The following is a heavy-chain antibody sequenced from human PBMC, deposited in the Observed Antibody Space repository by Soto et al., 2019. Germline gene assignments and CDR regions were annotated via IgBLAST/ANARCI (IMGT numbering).Heavy chain of an antibody. V-gene: IGHV4-39*07. CDR3: ARTVLGPDLLADSFVDYYYYMDV. CDR1: GDSINSDKYY. Sequence: SETLSLTCSVSGDSINSDKYYWGWIRQPPGKGLEWIGSIYFRGNTYYNPSLKRRVTFSADSSRGQFSLRLNSVTAADTAVYYCARTVLGPDLLADSFVDYYYYMDVWGQGTTVTVSS. D-gene: IGHD3-9*01. CDR2: IYFRGNT. J-gene: IGHJ6*03.